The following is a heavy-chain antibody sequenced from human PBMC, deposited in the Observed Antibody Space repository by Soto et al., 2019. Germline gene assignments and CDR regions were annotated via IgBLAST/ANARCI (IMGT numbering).Heavy chain of an antibody. CDR1: GFTFSSYA. CDR2: ISGSGGST. J-gene: IGHJ4*02. Sequence: EVQLLESGGGLVQPGGSLRLSCAASGFTFSSYAMSWVRQAPGKGLEWVSAISGSGGSTYYADSVKGRFTISIDNSKNTLYLQMNSLRAEDTAVYDCATVASLTIFGVVIISHFDYWGQGTLVTVSS. D-gene: IGHD3-3*01. V-gene: IGHV3-23*01. CDR3: ATVASLTIFGVVIISHFDY.